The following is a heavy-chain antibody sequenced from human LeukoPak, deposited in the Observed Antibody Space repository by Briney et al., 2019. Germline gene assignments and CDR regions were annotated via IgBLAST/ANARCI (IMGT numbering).Heavy chain of an antibody. Sequence: ASVKVSCKASGYTFTSYYMHWVRQAPGQGLERMGIINPSGGSTSYAQKFQGRVTMTRDTSTSTVYMELSSLRSEDTAVYYCARVNYGDFHFDYWGQGTLVTVSS. CDR3: ARVNYGDFHFDY. D-gene: IGHD4-17*01. V-gene: IGHV1-46*01. CDR2: INPSGGST. CDR1: GYTFTSYY. J-gene: IGHJ4*02.